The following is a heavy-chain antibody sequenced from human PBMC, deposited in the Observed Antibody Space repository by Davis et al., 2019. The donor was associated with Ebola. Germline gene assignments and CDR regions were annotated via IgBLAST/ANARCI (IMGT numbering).Heavy chain of an antibody. CDR2: IENDGSKK. CDR3: ARDPLIIGDATTDS. J-gene: IGHJ5*01. D-gene: IGHD2/OR15-2a*01. Sequence: PGESLKISCAASKFTLSSYWMSWVRQAPGKGLEWVATIENDGSKKYYMDSVKGRFTISRDNAKNSLFLQMNSLRADDTAVYYCARDPLIIGDATTDSWGQGTLVTVSS. V-gene: IGHV3-7*01. CDR1: KFTLSSYW.